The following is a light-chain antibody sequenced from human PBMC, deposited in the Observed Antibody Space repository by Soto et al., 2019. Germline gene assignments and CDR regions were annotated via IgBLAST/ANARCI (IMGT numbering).Light chain of an antibody. CDR3: QQSYSTPRT. V-gene: IGKV1-39*01. CDR2: AAS. CDR1: QSISNY. Sequence: DIQMTQSPSSLSASVGDRVTITCRASQSISNYLNWYQQKPRKAPKLLMFAASSLQSGVPSRFSGGGSGTDFTLTISSLQPEDFATYYCQQSYSTPRTFGQGTKVEIK. J-gene: IGKJ1*01.